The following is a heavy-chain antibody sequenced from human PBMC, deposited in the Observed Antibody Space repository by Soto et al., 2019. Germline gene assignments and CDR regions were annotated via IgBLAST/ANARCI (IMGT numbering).Heavy chain of an antibody. CDR1: GFSFNTYS. D-gene: IGHD3-10*01. CDR2: ISSSSSYI. Sequence: GGSLRLSCAASGFSFNTYSMNWVRQAPGKGLEWVSSISSSSSYINYANSVKGRSTISRDNAKNSLYLQMNSLRAEDTAVYYCASLSRFALDYWGQGTLVTVSS. J-gene: IGHJ4*02. CDR3: ASLSRFALDY. V-gene: IGHV3-21*01.